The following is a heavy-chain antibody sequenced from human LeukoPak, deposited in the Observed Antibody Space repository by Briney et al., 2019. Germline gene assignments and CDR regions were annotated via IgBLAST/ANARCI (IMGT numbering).Heavy chain of an antibody. V-gene: IGHV3-30*02. CDR1: GFTFSSYG. CDR3: AKDWYYYGSGSYGSHFDY. J-gene: IGHJ4*02. CDR2: IRYDGSNK. D-gene: IGHD3-10*01. Sequence: GGSLRLSCAASGFTFSSYGMHWVRQAPGKGLEWVAFIRYDGSNKYYADSVKGRSTISRDNSKNTLYLQMNSLRAEDTAVYYCAKDWYYYGSGSYGSHFDYWGQGTLVTVSS.